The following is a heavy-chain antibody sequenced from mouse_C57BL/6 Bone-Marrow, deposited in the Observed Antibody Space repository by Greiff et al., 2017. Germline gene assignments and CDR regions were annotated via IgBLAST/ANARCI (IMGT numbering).Heavy chain of an antibody. J-gene: IGHJ4*01. Sequence: EVQLQESGPGLVKPSQSLSLTCSVTGYSITSGYYWNWIRQFPGNKLEWMGYIRYDGSNNYNPSLKNRISITRDTSTNQFFLKLNSVTTEDTATXYWAGDSNYPYAMDYWGQGTSVTVSS. CDR3: AGDSNYPYAMDY. CDR2: IRYDGSN. D-gene: IGHD2-5*01. CDR1: GYSITSGYY. V-gene: IGHV3-6*01.